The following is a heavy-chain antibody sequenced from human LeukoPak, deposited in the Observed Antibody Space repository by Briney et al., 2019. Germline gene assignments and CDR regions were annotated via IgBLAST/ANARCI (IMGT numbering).Heavy chain of an antibody. J-gene: IGHJ4*02. Sequence: GASVKVSCKASGYTFTGYYMHWVRQAPGQGLEWMGWINPNSDDTNYAQKFQGRVTMTRDTSISTAYMELSRLRSDDTAVYYCATSGYYDSSGYYTVFDYWGQGTLVTVSS. CDR1: GYTFTGYY. V-gene: IGHV1-2*02. CDR2: INPNSDDT. CDR3: ATSGYYDSSGYYTVFDY. D-gene: IGHD3-22*01.